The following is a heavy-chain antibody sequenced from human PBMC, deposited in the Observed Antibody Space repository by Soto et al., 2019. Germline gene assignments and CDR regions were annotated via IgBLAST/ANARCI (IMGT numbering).Heavy chain of an antibody. Sequence: SETLSLTCTVSGGSVSSGSYYWSWIRQPPGKGLEWIGYIYYSGSTNYNPSLKSRVTISVDTSKNQFSLKLSSVTAADTAVYYCARYSSSWPGYYFDYWGQGTLVTV. V-gene: IGHV4-61*01. CDR1: GGSVSSGSYY. D-gene: IGHD6-13*01. CDR2: IYYSGST. J-gene: IGHJ4*02. CDR3: ARYSSSWPGYYFDY.